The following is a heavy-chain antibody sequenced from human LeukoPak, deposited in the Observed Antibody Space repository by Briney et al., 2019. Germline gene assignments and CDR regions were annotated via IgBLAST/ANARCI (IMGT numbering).Heavy chain of an antibody. J-gene: IGHJ4*02. CDR3: ARDPLQHLYSGSYLGRDY. V-gene: IGHV1-18*01. Sequence: GASVKVSCKASGYIFTGFGISWVRQAPGQGPEWMGWISAYNGNTNYAQKFQGRVTMTTDTSTSTAYMELRSLRSDDTAVYYCARDPLQHLYSGSYLGRDYWGQGTLVTVSS. CDR2: ISAYNGNT. CDR1: GYIFTGFG. D-gene: IGHD1-26*01.